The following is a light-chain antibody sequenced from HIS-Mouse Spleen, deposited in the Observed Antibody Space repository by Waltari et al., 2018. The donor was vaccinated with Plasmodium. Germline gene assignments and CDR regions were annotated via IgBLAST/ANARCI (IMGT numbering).Light chain of an antibody. CDR1: ALPKKY. CDR2: DDS. CDR3: YSTDSSGNHRV. J-gene: IGLJ3*02. V-gene: IGLV3-10*01. Sequence: SYELTQPPSVSVSPGQTARITCSGDALPKKYAYWYQQKSGQAPVLVIYDDSKRSSGSPGRFAGSSSGTMATLTISGAQVEDEADYFCYSTDSSGNHRVFGGGTKLTVL.